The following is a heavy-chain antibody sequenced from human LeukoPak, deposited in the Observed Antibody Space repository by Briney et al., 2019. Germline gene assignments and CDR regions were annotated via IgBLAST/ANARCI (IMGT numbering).Heavy chain of an antibody. Sequence: SETLSLTCTVSGGSISSSSYYWGWIRQPPGKGPEWIGSIYYSGSTYYNPSLKSRVTISVDTSKNQFSLKLSSVTAADTAVYYCARRLTRSWNDAFDIWGQGTIFTVSS. D-gene: IGHD6-13*01. V-gene: IGHV4-39*01. CDR2: IYYSGST. CDR3: ARRLTRSWNDAFDI. CDR1: GGSISSSSYY. J-gene: IGHJ3*02.